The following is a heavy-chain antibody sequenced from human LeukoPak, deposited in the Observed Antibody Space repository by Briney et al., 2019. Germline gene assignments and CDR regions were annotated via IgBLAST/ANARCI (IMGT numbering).Heavy chain of an antibody. CDR1: GGTFSSYA. CDR2: MIPIFGTA. D-gene: IGHD5-24*01. CDR3: AASKRWLQFVEGDAFAI. V-gene: IGHV1-69*05. J-gene: IGHJ3*02. Sequence: SVKVSCKASGGTFSSYAISGVRQAPGKGVEGMGGMIPIFGTANYAQKFQGRVTINREESTRTAYMELSRQRDGDTAVYYCAASKRWLQFVEGDAFAISGQGTMVTVSS.